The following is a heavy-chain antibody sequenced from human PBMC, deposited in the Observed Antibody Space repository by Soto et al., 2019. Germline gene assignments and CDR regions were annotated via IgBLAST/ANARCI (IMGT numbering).Heavy chain of an antibody. Sequence: GSLRLSCAASGFTLSSYTMNWVRQAPGKGLEWLSYISSSSTTIYYADSVKGRFTISRDNAKNSLYLQMNSLRAEDTAVYYCAREWIAAAGFDYWGQGTLVTVSS. J-gene: IGHJ4*02. D-gene: IGHD6-13*01. V-gene: IGHV3-48*01. CDR2: ISSSSTTI. CDR1: GFTLSSYT. CDR3: AREWIAAAGFDY.